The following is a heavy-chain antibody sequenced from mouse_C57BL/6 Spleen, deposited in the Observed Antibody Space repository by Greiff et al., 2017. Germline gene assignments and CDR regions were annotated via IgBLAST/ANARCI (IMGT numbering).Heavy chain of an antibody. CDR1: GYTFTSYW. CDR2: IYPSDSET. D-gene: IGHD2-3*01. CDR3: ARKGDGYYAMDY. J-gene: IGHJ4*01. V-gene: IGHV1-61*01. Sequence: QVQLQQPGAELVRPGSSVKLSCKASGYTFTSYWMDWVKQRPGQGLEWIGNIYPSDSETHYNQKFKDKATLTVDKSSSTAYMQLSSLTSEDSAVYYCARKGDGYYAMDYWGQGTSVTVSS.